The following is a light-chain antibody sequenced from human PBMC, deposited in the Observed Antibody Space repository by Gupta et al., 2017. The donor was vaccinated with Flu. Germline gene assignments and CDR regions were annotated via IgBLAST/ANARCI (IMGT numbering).Light chain of an antibody. CDR2: GAS. Sequence: EKVMTQSPATLSVSPGERATLSCRASQSVSSNLGWYQQKPGQAPRLLIYGASTRATGIPARFSGSGSGTELTLTISSLQYEDFAVYYCQQYKNWPSWTFGQGTKVEIK. V-gene: IGKV3-15*01. CDR3: QQYKNWPSWT. J-gene: IGKJ1*01. CDR1: QSVSSN.